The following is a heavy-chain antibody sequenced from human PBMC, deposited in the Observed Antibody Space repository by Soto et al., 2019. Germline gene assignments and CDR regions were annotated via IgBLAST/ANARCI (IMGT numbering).Heavy chain of an antibody. V-gene: IGHV4-59*01. CDR2: VYYSGST. D-gene: IGHD7-27*01. CDR3: ARDWGHDAFDI. Sequence: SETLSLTCTVSGGSISGYYWSWIRQPPGKGLEWIGWVYYSGSTNYNPSLKSRVTILVDTSKNQFSLKLSSVTAADTAVYYCARDWGHDAFDIWGRGTMVTVSS. CDR1: GGSISGYY. J-gene: IGHJ3*02.